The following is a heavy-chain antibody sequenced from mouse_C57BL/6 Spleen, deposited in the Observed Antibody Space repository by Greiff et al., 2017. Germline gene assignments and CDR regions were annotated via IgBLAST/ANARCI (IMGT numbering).Heavy chain of an antibody. CDR2: IDPSDSYT. CDR1: GYTFTSYW. V-gene: IGHV1-50*01. Sequence: QVQLQQPGAELVKPGASVKLSCTASGYTFTSYWMQWVKQRPGQGLEWIGEIDPSDSYTNYNQKFKGKATLTVDTSSSTAYMQLSSLTSEDSAVYYCARDYGNYEDYWGQGTTLTVSS. D-gene: IGHD2-1*01. J-gene: IGHJ2*01. CDR3: ARDYGNYEDY.